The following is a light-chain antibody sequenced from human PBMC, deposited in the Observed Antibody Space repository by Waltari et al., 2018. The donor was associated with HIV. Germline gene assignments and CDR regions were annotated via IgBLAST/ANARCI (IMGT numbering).Light chain of an antibody. Sequence: QSVLTQPPSVSGAPGQRVTISCTGSSSNIEAQTAFHWYPQLPGTAPKVLIYGNSDRPSGVPVRFSGSKSATSASLVITGLQAEDEGTYYCQSYDSSLSGWVFGGGTKLTVL. V-gene: IGLV1-40*01. CDR1: SSNIEAQTA. J-gene: IGLJ3*02. CDR3: QSYDSSLSGWV. CDR2: GNS.